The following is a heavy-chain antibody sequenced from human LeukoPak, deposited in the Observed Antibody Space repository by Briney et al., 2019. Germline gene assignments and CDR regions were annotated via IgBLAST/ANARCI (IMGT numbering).Heavy chain of an antibody. CDR1: GFTFSDYY. J-gene: IGHJ4*02. CDR2: ISSSSSYT. V-gene: IGHV3-11*06. CDR3: AVDYYGSGSPPDY. D-gene: IGHD3-10*01. Sequence: PGGSLRLSCAASGFTFSDYYMSWIRQAPGKGLEWVSHISSSSSYTNYADSVKGRFTISRDNAKNSLYLQMNSLRAEDTAVYYCAVDYYGSGSPPDYWGQGTLVTVSS.